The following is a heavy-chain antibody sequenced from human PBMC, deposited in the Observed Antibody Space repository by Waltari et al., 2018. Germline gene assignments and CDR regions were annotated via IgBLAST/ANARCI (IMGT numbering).Heavy chain of an antibody. J-gene: IGHJ5*02. CDR3: ARGGVPDYYGSGSPYRNWFDP. CDR2: INNGGVT. D-gene: IGHD3-10*01. Sequence: QVQLKQWGAGTLKPSDTLSLTCGVSGGSFRGYHWTWVPQSPGKGLEWIGEINNGGVTNYSPSLKSRVTISVDASKNQFSLFVRSVTAADTAVYYCARGGVPDYYGSGSPYRNWFDPWGQGTLVTVSS. V-gene: IGHV4-34*02. CDR1: GGSFRGYH.